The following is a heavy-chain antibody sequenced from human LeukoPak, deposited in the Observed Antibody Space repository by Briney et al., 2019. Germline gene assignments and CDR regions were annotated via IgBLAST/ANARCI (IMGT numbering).Heavy chain of an antibody. CDR2: ISSSSSYI. Sequence: GGSLRLSCAASGFTFSSYSMNWVRQAPGKGLEWVSSISSSSSYIYYADSVKGRFTISRDNAKNSLYLQMNSLRAEDTAVYYCARDRYQRLDYYFDYWGQGTLVTVSS. D-gene: IGHD6-19*01. V-gene: IGHV3-21*01. CDR1: GFTFSSYS. J-gene: IGHJ4*02. CDR3: ARDRYQRLDYYFDY.